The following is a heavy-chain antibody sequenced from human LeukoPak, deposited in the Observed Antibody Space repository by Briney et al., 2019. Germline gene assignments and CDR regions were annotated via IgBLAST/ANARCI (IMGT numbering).Heavy chain of an antibody. CDR1: GFTFSSYG. D-gene: IGHD6-6*01. Sequence: GGSLRLSCAASGFTFSSYGMNCGRQAPGKGLEWVSSITSSSYIYYADSVKGRFTISRDNAKNSLYLQMNSLRAEDTAVYYCARSYSSSRGTFDYWGQGTLVTVSS. CDR2: ITSSSYI. CDR3: ARSYSSSRGTFDY. J-gene: IGHJ4*02. V-gene: IGHV3-21*01.